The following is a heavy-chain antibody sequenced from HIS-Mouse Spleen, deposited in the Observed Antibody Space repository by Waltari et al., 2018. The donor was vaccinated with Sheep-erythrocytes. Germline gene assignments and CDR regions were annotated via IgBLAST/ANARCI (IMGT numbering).Heavy chain of an antibody. J-gene: IGHJ3*02. Sequence: QVQLVESGGGVVQPGRSLRLSCAASGFTFSSYGMHWVRQAPGKGLEWVAVISYDGSNKYYADSVKGRFTISRDNSKNTLYLQMNSLRAEDTAVYYCAKGDAMVYDAFDIWGQGTTVTVSS. CDR3: AKGDAMVYDAFDI. V-gene: IGHV3-30*18. D-gene: IGHD2-8*01. CDR2: ISYDGSNK. CDR1: GFTFSSYG.